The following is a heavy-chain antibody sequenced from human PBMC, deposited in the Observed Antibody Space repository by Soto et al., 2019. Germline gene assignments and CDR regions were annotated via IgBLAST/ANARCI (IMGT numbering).Heavy chain of an antibody. CDR2: VAAYDGGT. D-gene: IGHD3-16*02. V-gene: IGHV1-18*01. CDR3: VANHGAASYRRD. CDR1: GKTFINYA. J-gene: IGHJ4*02. Sequence: QLVQSGTEVKKPGASVKVSCQSSGKTFINYAFSWVRQAPGGGLEYMGMVAAYDGGTWYTQKFRDRVYMTTDTSGTSAYMELRSLRFDDPAVYYCVANHGAASYRRDWGQGTLVIVSS.